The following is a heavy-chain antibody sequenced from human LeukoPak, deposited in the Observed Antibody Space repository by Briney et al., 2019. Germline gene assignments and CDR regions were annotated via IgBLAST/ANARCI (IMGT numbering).Heavy chain of an antibody. J-gene: IGHJ4*02. Sequence: GGSPRLSCAASEFSFSSYGMHWVRQAPGKGLEWVAVTSHDGNKKYYADSVEGRFTVSRDNSKNTLFLQLNSLRPEDTAIYYCARDADFFDSSGFYSLIDYWGQGTLVTVSS. D-gene: IGHD3-22*01. CDR3: ARDADFFDSSGFYSLIDY. V-gene: IGHV3-30-3*01. CDR2: TSHDGNKK. CDR1: EFSFSSYG.